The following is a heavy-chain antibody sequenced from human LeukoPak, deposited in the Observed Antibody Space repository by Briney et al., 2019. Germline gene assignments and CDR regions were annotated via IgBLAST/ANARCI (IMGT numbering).Heavy chain of an antibody. CDR1: GYTFTSYD. J-gene: IGHJ6*02. CDR2: MNPNSGNT. Sequence: GASVKVSCKASGYTFTSYDINWVRQATGQGLEWMGWMNPNSGNTGYAQKFQGRVTMTRNTSISTAYMELSSLRSEDTAGYYCARKGQYYGSGSYMYYYYGMDVWGQGTTVTVSS. D-gene: IGHD3-10*01. V-gene: IGHV1-8*01. CDR3: ARKGQYYGSGSYMYYYYGMDV.